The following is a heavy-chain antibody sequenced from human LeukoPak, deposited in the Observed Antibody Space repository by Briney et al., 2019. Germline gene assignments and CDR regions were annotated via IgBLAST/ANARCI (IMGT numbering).Heavy chain of an antibody. CDR1: GGSISSYY. CDR2: IYYSGST. J-gene: IGHJ5*02. CDR3: ARLGQQLGWFDP. Sequence: SETLSLTCTVSGGSISSYYWSWIRQPPGKGLEWIGYIYYSGSTNYNPSLKSRVTISVDTSKNQFSLKLSSVTAADTAVYYCARLGQQLGWFDPWGQGTLVTASS. D-gene: IGHD6-13*01. V-gene: IGHV4-59*01.